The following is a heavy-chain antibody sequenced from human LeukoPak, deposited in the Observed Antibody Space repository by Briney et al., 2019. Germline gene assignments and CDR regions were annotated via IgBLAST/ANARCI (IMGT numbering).Heavy chain of an antibody. CDR1: GGSISSYY. CDR2: IYYSGST. Sequence: PSETLSLTCTVSGGSISSYYWSWIRQPPGKGLEWIGSIYYSGSTYYNPSLKSRVTISVDTSKNQFSLKLSSVTAADTAVYYCARDVEDDILTGSNAFDIWGQGTMVTVSS. D-gene: IGHD3-9*01. V-gene: IGHV4-59*12. CDR3: ARDVEDDILTGSNAFDI. J-gene: IGHJ3*02.